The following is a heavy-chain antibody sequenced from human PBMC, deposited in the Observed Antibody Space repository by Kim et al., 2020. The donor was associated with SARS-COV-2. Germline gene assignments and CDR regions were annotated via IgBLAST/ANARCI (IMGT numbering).Heavy chain of an antibody. CDR3: AKHQYSFGSGAFDV. J-gene: IGHJ3*01. Sequence: ADSMKVRFTISGDNSRNTLSLQMNSLRAEDTALYYCAKHQYSFGSGAFDVWGQGTMVTVS. D-gene: IGHD5-18*01. V-gene: IGHV3-23*01.